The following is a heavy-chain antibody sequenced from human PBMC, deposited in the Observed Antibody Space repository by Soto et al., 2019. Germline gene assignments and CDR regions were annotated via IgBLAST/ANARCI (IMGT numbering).Heavy chain of an antibody. CDR3: ARAGLSRGSYYFDY. V-gene: IGHV3-72*01. CDR2: TRNKANSYTT. Sequence: HPGGSLRLSCAASGFTFSDHYMDWVRQAPGKGLEWVGRTRNKANSYTTEYAASVKGRFTISRDDSKNSLYLQMNSLKTEDTAVYYCARAGLSRGSYYFDYWGQGTLVTVSS. D-gene: IGHD1-26*01. CDR1: GFTFSDHY. J-gene: IGHJ4*02.